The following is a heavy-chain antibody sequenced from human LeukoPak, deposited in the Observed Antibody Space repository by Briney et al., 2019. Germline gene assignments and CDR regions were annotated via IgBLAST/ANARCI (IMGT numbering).Heavy chain of an antibody. V-gene: IGHV3-30*02. CDR3: AKDSSGYYQTDGYFDY. CDR2: IRYDGSNK. Sequence: GGSLRLSCAASGFTFSSYGMHWVRQAPGKGLEWVAFIRYDGSNKYYADSVKGRFTISRDNSKNTLYLQMNSLRAEDTAVYYCAKDSSGYYQTDGYFDYWGQGTLVTVSS. CDR1: GFTFSSYG. J-gene: IGHJ4*02. D-gene: IGHD3-22*01.